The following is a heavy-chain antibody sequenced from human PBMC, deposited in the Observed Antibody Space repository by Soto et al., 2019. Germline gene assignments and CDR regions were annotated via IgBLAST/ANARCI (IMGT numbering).Heavy chain of an antibody. D-gene: IGHD2-15*01. CDR3: AREFCSGGNCYTYYFDP. J-gene: IGHJ5*02. V-gene: IGHV3-74*01. CDR2: INTDGTNS. CDR1: GLTFNRYW. Sequence: GGSLRLSCAASGLTFNRYWMHWVRHAPGKGLVWVSHINTDGTNSNYADSVKGRFTISRDNAKSTLFLQMSSLRDEDTAVYYCAREFCSGGNCYTYYFDPWGQGIPVTVSS.